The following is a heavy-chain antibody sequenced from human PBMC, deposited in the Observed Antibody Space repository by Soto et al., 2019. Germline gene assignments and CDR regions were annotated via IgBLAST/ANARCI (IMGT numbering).Heavy chain of an antibody. Sequence: PSETLSLTCTVSGGSISSSSYYWGWIRQPPGKGLEWIGSIYYSGSTNYNPSLKSRVTISVDTSKNQFSLKLSSVTAADTAVYYCARKVAALSLYYFDYWGQGTLVTVSS. CDR3: ARKVAALSLYYFDY. J-gene: IGHJ4*02. CDR2: IYYSGST. CDR1: GGSISSSSYY. D-gene: IGHD2-15*01. V-gene: IGHV4-39*07.